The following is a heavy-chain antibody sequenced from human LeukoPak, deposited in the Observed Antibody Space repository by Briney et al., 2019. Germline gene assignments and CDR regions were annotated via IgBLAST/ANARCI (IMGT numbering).Heavy chain of an antibody. D-gene: IGHD5-18*01. CDR1: GFTFSSYW. J-gene: IGHJ6*03. Sequence: GGSLRLSCAASGFTFSSYWMHWVRQAPGKGLVWVSRINSDGSSTNYADSVKGRFTISRDNAKNTLYLQMNSLRAEDTAVYYCARHVDTSYYYYYMDVWGKGTTVTVSS. CDR3: ARHVDTSYYYYYMDV. V-gene: IGHV3-74*01. CDR2: INSDGSST.